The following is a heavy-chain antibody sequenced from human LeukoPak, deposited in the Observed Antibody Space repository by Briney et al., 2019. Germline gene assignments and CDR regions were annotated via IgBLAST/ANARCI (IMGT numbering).Heavy chain of an antibody. CDR2: ISGSGGST. D-gene: IGHD6-19*01. J-gene: IGHJ4*02. Sequence: PGGSPRLSCAASGFTFSDYYMSWIRQAPGKGLEWVSAISGSGGSTYYADSVKGRFTISRDNSKNTLYLQMNSLRAEDTAVYYCAKEAQSDIAVAGLFDYWGQGTLVTVSS. V-gene: IGHV3-23*01. CDR1: GFTFSDYY. CDR3: AKEAQSDIAVAGLFDY.